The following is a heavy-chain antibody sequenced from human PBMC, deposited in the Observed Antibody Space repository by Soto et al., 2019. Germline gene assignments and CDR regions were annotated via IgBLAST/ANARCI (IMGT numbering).Heavy chain of an antibody. CDR1: GFTFSKYG. V-gene: IGHV3-30*18. J-gene: IGHJ6*02. CDR2: ISYDGSNK. Sequence: GGSLRLSCAASGFTFSKYGMHWVRQAPGKGLEWVAVISYDGSNKYYADSVKGRFTISRDKSTNTLYVQMNSLRVEDTAVYYCAKGAEGGAYYGMDVWGQGTTVTVSS. D-gene: IGHD3-16*01. CDR3: AKGAEGGAYYGMDV.